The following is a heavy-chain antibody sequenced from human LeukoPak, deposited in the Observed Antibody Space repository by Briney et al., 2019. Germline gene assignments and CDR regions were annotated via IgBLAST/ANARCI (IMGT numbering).Heavy chain of an antibody. CDR3: ARPQFDSSGYLGGAFDI. J-gene: IGHJ3*02. CDR1: GYSFTSYW. V-gene: IGHV5-51*01. Sequence: GESLKISCKGSGYSFTSYWIGWVRQMPGKGLEWVGIIYPGDSDTRYSPSFQGQVTISADKSISTAYLQWSSLKASDTAMYYCARPQFDSSGYLGGAFDIWGQGTMVTVSS. D-gene: IGHD3-22*01. CDR2: IYPGDSDT.